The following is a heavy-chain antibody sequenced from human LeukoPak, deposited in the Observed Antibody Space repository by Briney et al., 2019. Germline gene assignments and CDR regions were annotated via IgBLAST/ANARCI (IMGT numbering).Heavy chain of an antibody. CDR3: ARASYDILTGYPVYYYYYMDV. CDR2: INPNSGGT. Sequence: ASVKVSCKASGYTFTGYYMHWVRQAPGQGLEWMGWINPNSGGTNYAQKFQGRVTMTRDTSISTAYMELSRLRSDDTAVYYCARASYDILTGYPVYYYYYMDVWGKGTTVTISS. J-gene: IGHJ6*03. D-gene: IGHD3-9*01. V-gene: IGHV1-2*02. CDR1: GYTFTGYY.